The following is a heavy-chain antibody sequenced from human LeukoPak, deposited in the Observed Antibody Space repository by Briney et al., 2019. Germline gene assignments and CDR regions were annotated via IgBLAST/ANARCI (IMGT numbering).Heavy chain of an antibody. D-gene: IGHD5-24*01. CDR2: IYYSGGT. CDR1: GGSISSYY. Sequence: PSETLSLTRTVSGGSISSYYWSWIRQPPGKGLEWIGYIYYSGGTNYNPSLKSRVTISVGTSKNQFSLKLSSVTAADTAVYYCVRASPWPEYYFDYWGQGTLVTVSS. CDR3: VRASPWPEYYFDY. V-gene: IGHV4-59*01. J-gene: IGHJ4*02.